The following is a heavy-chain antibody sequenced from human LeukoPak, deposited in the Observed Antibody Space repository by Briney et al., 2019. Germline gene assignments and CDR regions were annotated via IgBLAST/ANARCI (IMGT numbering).Heavy chain of an antibody. V-gene: IGHV5-51*01. CDR2: IYPGDSDT. CDR1: GYSFKSYW. CDR3: AKSLEGYYYYYGMDV. Sequence: GESLRISCKASGYSFKSYWIAWVRQMPGKALEWMGIIYPGDSDTRYSLSFQGQVTMSADKSISTAYLQWSSLKASDTAMYYCAKSLEGYYYYYGMDVWGQGTTVTVSS. J-gene: IGHJ6*02.